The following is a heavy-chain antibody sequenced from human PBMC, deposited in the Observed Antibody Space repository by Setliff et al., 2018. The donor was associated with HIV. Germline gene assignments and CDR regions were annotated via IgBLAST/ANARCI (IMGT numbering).Heavy chain of an antibody. V-gene: IGHV3-33*01. CDR1: GFTFSSYG. Sequence: HPGGSLRLSCAASGFTFSSYGMHWVRQAPGKGLEWVAVIWYDGSNKYYADSVKGRFTISRDNSKNTLYLQMNSLRAEDTAVYYCARYQWELLKGAIDYWGQGTLVTVSS. CDR3: ARYQWELLKGAIDY. CDR2: IWYDGSNK. D-gene: IGHD1-26*01. J-gene: IGHJ4*02.